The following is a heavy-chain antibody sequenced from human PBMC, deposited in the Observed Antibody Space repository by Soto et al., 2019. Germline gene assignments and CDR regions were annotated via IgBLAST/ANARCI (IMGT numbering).Heavy chain of an antibody. J-gene: IGHJ5*02. Sequence: GGSLRLSCAASGFTFSNYEMNWVRQAPGKGLEWVSYISSSGSTIYYADSVKGRFTISRDNAKNSLYLQMNSLRAEDTAVYYCARGSAPRACFDPWGQGTLVTVSS. CDR3: ARGSAPRACFDP. CDR1: GFTFSNYE. CDR2: ISSSGSTI. V-gene: IGHV3-48*03.